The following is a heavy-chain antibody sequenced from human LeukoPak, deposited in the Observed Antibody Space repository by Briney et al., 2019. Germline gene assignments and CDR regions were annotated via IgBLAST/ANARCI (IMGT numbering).Heavy chain of an antibody. CDR2: ISSSSSYI. CDR1: GFTFSSYS. J-gene: IGHJ6*02. CDR3: ARELMVRVAAAGIYYYYGMDV. D-gene: IGHD6-13*01. V-gene: IGHV3-21*01. Sequence: GGSLRLSCAASGFTFSSYSMNWVRQAPGKGLEWVSSISSSSSYIYYADSVKGRFTISRDNAKNSLYLQMNSLRAEDTAVYYCARELMVRVAAAGIYYYYGMDVWGQGTTVTVSS.